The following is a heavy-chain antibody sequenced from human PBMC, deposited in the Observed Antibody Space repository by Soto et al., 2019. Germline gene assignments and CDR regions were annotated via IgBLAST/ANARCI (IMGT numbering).Heavy chain of an antibody. J-gene: IGHJ5*02. CDR2: MNPNSGNT. Sequence: QVQLVQSGAEVKKPGASVKVSCKASGYTFTSYDINWVRQATGQGLEWMGWMNPNSGNTGYAQKFQGRVTLTRNTSISTAYMALSSLRSADTAVYDCARVPSERGGSRATTEDSRFDPWSQGTLVTVSS. CDR1: GYTFTSYD. D-gene: IGHD4-17*01. V-gene: IGHV1-8*01. CDR3: ARVPSERGGSRATTEDSRFDP.